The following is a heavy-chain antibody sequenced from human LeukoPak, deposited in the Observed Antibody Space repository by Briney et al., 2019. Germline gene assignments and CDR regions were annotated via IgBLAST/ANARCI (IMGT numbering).Heavy chain of an antibody. V-gene: IGHV4-34*01. J-gene: IGHJ4*02. CDR1: GGSFSGYY. Sequence: SETLSLTCAVYGGSFSGYYWSWIRQPPGKGLEWIGEINHSGSTNYNPSLKSRVTISVDTSKNQFSLKLSSVTAADTAVYYCARGYTATRRGPFDYWGQGTLVTVSS. CDR2: INHSGST. D-gene: IGHD1-1*01. CDR3: ARGYTATRRGPFDY.